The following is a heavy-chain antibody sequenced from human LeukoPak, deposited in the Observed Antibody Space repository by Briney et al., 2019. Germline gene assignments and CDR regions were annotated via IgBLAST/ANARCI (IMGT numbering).Heavy chain of an antibody. J-gene: IGHJ4*02. CDR2: ISSSSSYI. CDR3: ARDRGSGYDFEN. D-gene: IGHD5-12*01. CDR1: GFTFSTYN. V-gene: IGHV3-21*01. Sequence: GGSLRLSCEASGFTFSTYNMNWVRQAPGKGLEWVSSISSSSSYIYYADSVKGRFTISRDNSKNTLYLQMNSLRAEDTAVYYCARDRGSGYDFENWGQGTLVTVSS.